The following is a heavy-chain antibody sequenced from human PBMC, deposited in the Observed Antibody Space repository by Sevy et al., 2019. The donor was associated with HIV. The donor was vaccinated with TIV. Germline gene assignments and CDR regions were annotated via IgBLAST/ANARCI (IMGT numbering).Heavy chain of an antibody. CDR2: VSSDGKEQ. J-gene: IGHJ4*02. V-gene: IGHV3-30*18. D-gene: IGHD3-10*01. CDR1: GFTFDSFV. CDR3: AKDIRGTYFNGELDY. Sequence: GGSLRLSCAASGFTFDSFVIHWVRQAPGKGLEWVAGVSSDGKEQSYSDSVKGRFTISRDDSRNTLYLQMSSLRTEDTAIYYCAKDIRGTYFNGELDYWGQGTLVTVSS.